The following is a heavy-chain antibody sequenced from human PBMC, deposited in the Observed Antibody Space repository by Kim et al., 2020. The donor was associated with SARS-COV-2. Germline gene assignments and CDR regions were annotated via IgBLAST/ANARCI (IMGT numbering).Heavy chain of an antibody. Sequence: GGSLRLSCAASGFTFSSYAMHWVRQAPGKGLEWVAVISYDGSNKYYADSVKGRFTISRDNSKNTLYLQMNSLRAEDTAVYYCARGDQIDAFDIWGQGTMVTVSS. J-gene: IGHJ3*02. V-gene: IGHV3-30*04. CDR1: GFTFSSYA. CDR2: ISYDGSNK. CDR3: ARGDQIDAFDI.